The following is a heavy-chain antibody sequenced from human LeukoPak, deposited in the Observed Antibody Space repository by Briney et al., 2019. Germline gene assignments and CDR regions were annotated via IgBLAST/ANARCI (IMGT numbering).Heavy chain of an antibody. V-gene: IGHV1-24*01. Sequence: GASVKVSCNVSGYTLSELSMHWVRQAPGKGLEWMGGFDTEEEKRIYAQKFQGRLTMTEDTSTDTAYMELSSLRSEDTAVYYCATGPSGTDHDWYFDLWGRGTLVTVSS. CDR2: FDTEEEKR. CDR1: GYTLSELS. J-gene: IGHJ2*01. CDR3: ATGPSGTDHDWYFDL. D-gene: IGHD1-14*01.